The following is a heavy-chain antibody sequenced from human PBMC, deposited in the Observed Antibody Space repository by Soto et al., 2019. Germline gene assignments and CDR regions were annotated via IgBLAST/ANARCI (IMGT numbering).Heavy chain of an antibody. Sequence: ASVKVSCEASGYTFTGYYMHWVRQAPGQGLEWMGWINPNSGGTNYAQKFQGWVTMTRDTSISTAYMELSRLRSDDTAVYYCARDFLAGSGSYYWFDPWGQGTLVTVSS. J-gene: IGHJ5*02. CDR2: INPNSGGT. CDR3: ARDFLAGSGSYYWFDP. CDR1: GYTFTGYY. D-gene: IGHD3-10*01. V-gene: IGHV1-2*04.